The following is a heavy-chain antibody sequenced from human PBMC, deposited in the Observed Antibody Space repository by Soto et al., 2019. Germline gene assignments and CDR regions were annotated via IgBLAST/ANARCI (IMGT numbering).Heavy chain of an antibody. Sequence: EVHLVESGGGLIQPGGSLRLSCAASGFTFSDYSMNWVRQAPGKGLQWVSYINSGGSTIYYADSVKGRFTTSRDNARDSLFLQMNSLTTEDTAVYYCARGVSSGYFTNDLLDYLGQGTLVTVSS. CDR1: GFTFSDYS. J-gene: IGHJ4*02. V-gene: IGHV3-48*01. CDR3: ARGVSSGYFTNDLLDY. CDR2: INSGGSTI. D-gene: IGHD5-12*01.